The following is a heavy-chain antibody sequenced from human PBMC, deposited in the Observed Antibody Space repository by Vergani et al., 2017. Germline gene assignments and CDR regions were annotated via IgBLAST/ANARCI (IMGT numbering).Heavy chain of an antibody. CDR3: ARAGDSSSWYLGDFQH. D-gene: IGHD6-13*01. Sequence: EVQLVESGGGLVQPGGSLRLSCAASGFTFSSYSMNWVRQAPGKGLEWVSYISSSSSTIYYADSVKGRFTISRDNAKNSLYLQMNSLRAEDTAVYYCARAGDSSSWYLGDFQHWGQGTLVTVSS. CDR2: ISSSSSTI. CDR1: GFTFSSYS. V-gene: IGHV3-48*01. J-gene: IGHJ1*01.